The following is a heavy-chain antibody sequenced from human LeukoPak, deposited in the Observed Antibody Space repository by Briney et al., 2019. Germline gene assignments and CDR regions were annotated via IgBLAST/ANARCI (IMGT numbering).Heavy chain of an antibody. CDR3: ARGVAAAGNYYYYYMDV. CDR1: GYTFTGYY. V-gene: IGHV1-2*02. D-gene: IGHD6-13*01. J-gene: IGHJ6*03. Sequence: ASVEVSCKASGYTFTGYYMHWARQAPGQGLEWMGWINPNSGGTNYAQKFQGRVTMTSDTSISTAYMELSRLRSDDTAVYYCARGVAAAGNYYYYYMDVWGKGTTVTISS. CDR2: INPNSGGT.